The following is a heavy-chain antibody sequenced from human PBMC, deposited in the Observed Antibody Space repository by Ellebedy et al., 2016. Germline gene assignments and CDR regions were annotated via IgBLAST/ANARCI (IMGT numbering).Heavy chain of an antibody. V-gene: IGHV1-2*04. Sequence: ASVKVSCKASGGTFGRVVITWMRQAPGQGLEWMGWINPNSGGTNYAQKFQGWVTMTRDTSISTAYMELSRLRSDDTAIYYCARGGVSGAFDIWGQGTTVTVSS. D-gene: IGHD2-8*01. CDR2: INPNSGGT. J-gene: IGHJ3*02. CDR1: GGTFGRVV. CDR3: ARGGVSGAFDI.